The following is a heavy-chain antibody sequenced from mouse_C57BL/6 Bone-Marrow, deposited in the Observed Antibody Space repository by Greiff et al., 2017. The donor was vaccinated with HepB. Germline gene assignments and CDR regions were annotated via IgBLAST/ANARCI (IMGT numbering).Heavy chain of an antibody. D-gene: IGHD2-3*01. CDR2: ISSGGSYT. CDR3: ARHTPRWLLRTPGYFDV. Sequence: EVNVVESGGDLVKPGGSLKLSCAASGFTFSSYGMSWVRQTPDKRLEWVATISSGGSYTYYPDSVKGRFTISRDNAKNTLYLQMSSLKSEDTAMYYCARHTPRWLLRTPGYFDVWGTGTTVTVSS. V-gene: IGHV5-6*01. J-gene: IGHJ1*03. CDR1: GFTFSSYG.